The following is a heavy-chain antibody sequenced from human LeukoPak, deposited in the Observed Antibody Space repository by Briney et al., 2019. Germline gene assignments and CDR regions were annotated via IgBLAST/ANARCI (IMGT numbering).Heavy chain of an antibody. CDR2: IYHSGST. V-gene: IGHV4-38-2*02. CDR1: GYSISSGYY. D-gene: IGHD5-12*01. Sequence: SETLSLTCTVSGYSISSGYYWGWIRQPPGKGLEWIGSIYHSGSTYYNPSLKSRVTISVDTSKNQFSLKLSSVTAADTAVYYCARDSPYGGYGGLRYWGQGTLVTVSS. J-gene: IGHJ4*02. CDR3: ARDSPYGGYGGLRY.